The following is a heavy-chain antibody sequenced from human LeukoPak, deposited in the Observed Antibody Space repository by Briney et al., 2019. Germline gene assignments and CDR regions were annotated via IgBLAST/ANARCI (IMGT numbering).Heavy chain of an antibody. J-gene: IGHJ4*02. CDR2: ISDGGSRQ. CDR1: GFTFSNYA. D-gene: IGHD3-10*01. V-gene: IGHV3-30-3*01. CDR3: VKDRTGTYTLDY. Sequence: GGSLRLSCAATGFTFSNYAIHWGRQAPGKGLEWVAFISDGGSRQHYADSVKGRFTISRDNSKNTLNLQMNCRRAEDTAVYYCVKDRTGTYTLDYWGQGTLVTVSS.